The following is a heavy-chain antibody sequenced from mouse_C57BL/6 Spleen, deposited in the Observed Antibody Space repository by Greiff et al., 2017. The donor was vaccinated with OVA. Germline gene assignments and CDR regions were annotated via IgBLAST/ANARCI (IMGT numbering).Heavy chain of an antibody. CDR1: GYTFTSYW. D-gene: IGHD1-1*01. CDR3: AREGHITTVVHYCDY. V-gene: IGHV1-69*01. Sequence: QVQLQQPGAELVMPGASVKLSCKASGYTFTSYWMHWVKQRPGPGLEWIGEIDPSDSYTNYNQKFKGKSTLTVDKSSSTAYMQLSSLTSEDSAVYYCAREGHITTVVHYCDYWGQGTTRTVSS. J-gene: IGHJ2*01. CDR2: IDPSDSYT.